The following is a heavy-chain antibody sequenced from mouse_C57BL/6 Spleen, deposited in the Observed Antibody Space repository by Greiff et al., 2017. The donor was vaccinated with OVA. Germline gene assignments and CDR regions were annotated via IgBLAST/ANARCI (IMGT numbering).Heavy chain of an antibody. CDR3: TRRNYANY. V-gene: IGHV1-15*01. D-gene: IGHD2-1*01. J-gene: IGHJ2*01. Sequence: VQLQQSGAELVRPGASVTLSYKASGYTFTDYEMHWVKQTPVHGLEWIGAIDPETGGTAYNQKFKGKAILTADKSSSTAYMELRSLTSEDSAVYYCTRRNYANYWGQGTTLTVSS. CDR2: IDPETGGT. CDR1: GYTFTDYE.